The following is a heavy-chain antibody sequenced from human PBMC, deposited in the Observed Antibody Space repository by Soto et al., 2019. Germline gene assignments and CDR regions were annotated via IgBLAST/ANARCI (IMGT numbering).Heavy chain of an antibody. CDR1: GYAFSSYA. Sequence: QVQLVQSGAEEKKPGASVKVSCKASGYAFSSYAMHWVRQAPGQRLEWMGWINNGSGNTEYSQNFQDRITITRDTSASTVYMELSSLRSEDTAVYYCARDGGDCGYRLIYYYYIGMDVWGQGTTVSVSS. CDR2: INNGSGNT. V-gene: IGHV1-3*05. CDR3: ARDGGDCGYRLIYYYYIGMDV. J-gene: IGHJ6*02. D-gene: IGHD2-21*02.